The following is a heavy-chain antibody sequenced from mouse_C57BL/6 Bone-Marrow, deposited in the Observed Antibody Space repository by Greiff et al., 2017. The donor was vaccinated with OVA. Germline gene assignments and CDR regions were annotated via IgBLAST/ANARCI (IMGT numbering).Heavy chain of an antibody. CDR2: IDPSDSET. CDR1: GYTFTSYW. CDR3: AREGYYGSPDY. J-gene: IGHJ2*01. V-gene: IGHV1-52*01. D-gene: IGHD1-1*01. Sequence: QVQLKQPGAELVRPGSSVKLSCKASGYTFTSYWMHWVKQRPIQGLEWIGNIDPSDSETHYNQKFKDKATLTVDKSSSTAYMQLSSLTSEDSAVYYCAREGYYGSPDYWGQGTTLTVSS.